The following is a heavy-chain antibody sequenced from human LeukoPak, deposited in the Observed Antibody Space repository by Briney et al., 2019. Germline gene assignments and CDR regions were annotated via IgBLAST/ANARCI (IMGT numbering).Heavy chain of an antibody. D-gene: IGHD2-15*01. CDR1: GYTFTSYY. J-gene: IGHJ4*02. CDR2: INPSGGST. Sequence: ASVKVSCKASGYTFTSYYMHWVRQAPGQGLEWMGIINPSGGSTSHAQKFQGRVTMTRDTSTSTVYMELSSLRSEDTAVYYCARVGHCSGGSCYLLYYWGQGTLVTVSS. CDR3: ARVGHCSGGSCYLLYY. V-gene: IGHV1-46*01.